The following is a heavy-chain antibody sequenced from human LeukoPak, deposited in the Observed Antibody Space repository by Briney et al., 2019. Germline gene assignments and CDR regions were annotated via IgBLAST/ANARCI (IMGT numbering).Heavy chain of an antibody. J-gene: IGHJ6*03. CDR1: GGSISSYY. D-gene: IGHD4-23*01. V-gene: IGHV4-59*12. CDR2: IYYGGST. CDR3: AREVADYGGYYYYHYMDV. Sequence: SETLSLTCTVSGGSISSYYWSWIRQPPGKGLEWIGYIYYGGSTNYNPSLKSRVTISVDTSKNQFSLKLSSVTAADTAMYYCAREVADYGGYYYYHYMDVWGKGTTVTISS.